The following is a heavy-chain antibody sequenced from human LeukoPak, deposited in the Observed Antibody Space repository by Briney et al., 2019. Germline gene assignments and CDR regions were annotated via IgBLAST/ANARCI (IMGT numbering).Heavy chain of an antibody. J-gene: IGHJ4*02. D-gene: IGHD3-16*01. CDR1: GFTFSSYS. CDR3: ASGGTGDSFDY. Sequence: PGGSLRLSCAASGFTFSSYSMNWVRQAPGKGLEWVSYISSSSSYIYYADSVKGRFTISRDNAKNSLYLQSNSLRAEDTAVYYCASGGTGDSFDYWGQGTLVTVSS. V-gene: IGHV3-21*01. CDR2: ISSSSSYI.